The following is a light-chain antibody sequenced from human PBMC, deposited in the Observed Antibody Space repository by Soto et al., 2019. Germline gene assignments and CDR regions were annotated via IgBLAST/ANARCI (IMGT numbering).Light chain of an antibody. Sequence: DVVMTQSPLSLPVTLGQPASISCRSSQSLVYSDGYTYLNWFQQRPGQSPRRLIYKVSIRDSGVPDRFSGGGSGTDFTLTISRVEAEDVGVYYCMQGSHWPPWTFGQGTKVEIK. V-gene: IGKV2-30*01. CDR3: MQGSHWPPWT. CDR2: KVS. J-gene: IGKJ1*01. CDR1: QSLVYSDGYTY.